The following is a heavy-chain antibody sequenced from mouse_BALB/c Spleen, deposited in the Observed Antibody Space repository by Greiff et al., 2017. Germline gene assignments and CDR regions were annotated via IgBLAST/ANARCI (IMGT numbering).Heavy chain of an antibody. D-gene: IGHD2-1*01. CDR1: GYTFTSYP. V-gene: IGHV1-4*01. J-gene: IGHJ2*01. CDR3: ARSKVTTCDY. CDR2: INPSSGYT. Sequence: QVQLKEPGAELASPGAPEKMSCKASGYTFTSYPLLWVKQRPRQGLEWIGYINPSSGYTNYNQKFKDKATLTADKSSSTANMQLSSLTSEDSAVYYCARSKVTTCDYGGQGTTLTVSS.